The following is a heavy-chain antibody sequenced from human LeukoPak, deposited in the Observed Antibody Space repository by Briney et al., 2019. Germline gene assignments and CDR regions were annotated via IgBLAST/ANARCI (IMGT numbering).Heavy chain of an antibody. CDR1: GLSIGDNS. V-gene: IGHV3-43*01. Sequence: GGSLRLSCAASGLSIGDNSMHWVRQAPGKGLEWVSLISWDESTTYYSDSVKGRFTVSRDSSKNSLHLQMNSLRTEDTALYYCARGPNRWWVVSRNWGVDVWGQGTTVTVSS. D-gene: IGHD2-15*01. CDR2: ISWDESTT. CDR3: ARGPNRWWVVSRNWGVDV. J-gene: IGHJ6*02.